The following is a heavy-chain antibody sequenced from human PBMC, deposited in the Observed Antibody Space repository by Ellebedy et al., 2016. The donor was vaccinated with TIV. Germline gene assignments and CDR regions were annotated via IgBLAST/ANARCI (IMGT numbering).Heavy chain of an antibody. Sequence: AASVKVSCKPSGYTFTDYYIHWVRQAPGQGLEWMAWINPNSGGTNYAQKFQGRVTVTRDTSTGTAFLELSRLKSDDTAVYYCTRDLTNIVSGDYWGQGTLITVSS. CDR1: GYTFTDYY. D-gene: IGHD5/OR15-5a*01. CDR2: INPNSGGT. J-gene: IGHJ4*02. CDR3: TRDLTNIVSGDY. V-gene: IGHV1-2*02.